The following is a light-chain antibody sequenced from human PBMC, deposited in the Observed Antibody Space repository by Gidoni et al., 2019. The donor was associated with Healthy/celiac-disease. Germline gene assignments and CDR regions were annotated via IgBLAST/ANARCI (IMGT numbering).Light chain of an antibody. Sequence: DIQMTQSPSTLSASVGNRVTITFRASQSISSWLAWYQLKPGKAPKLLIYDASSLESGVPSRFSGSGSGTEFTLTISSLQPDDFATYYCQQYNSYPWTFGQGTKVEIK. CDR3: QQYNSYPWT. V-gene: IGKV1-5*01. J-gene: IGKJ1*01. CDR1: QSISSW. CDR2: DAS.